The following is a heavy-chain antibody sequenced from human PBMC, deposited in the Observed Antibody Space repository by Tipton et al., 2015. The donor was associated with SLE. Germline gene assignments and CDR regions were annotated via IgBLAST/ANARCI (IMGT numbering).Heavy chain of an antibody. D-gene: IGHD6-25*01. CDR2: IYHSGST. Sequence: TLSLTCAVSGGSISSSNWWSWVRQPPGKGLEWIGEIYHSGSTNYNPSLKSRVTISVDKSKNQFSLKLSSVTAADTAVYYCARDREERYYYYYMDVWGKGTTVTVSS. CDR3: ARDREERYYYYYMDV. V-gene: IGHV4-4*02. J-gene: IGHJ6*03. CDR1: GGSISSSNW.